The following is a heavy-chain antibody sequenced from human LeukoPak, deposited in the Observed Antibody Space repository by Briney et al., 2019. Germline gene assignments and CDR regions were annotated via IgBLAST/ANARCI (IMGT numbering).Heavy chain of an antibody. Sequence: GGSLRLSCAASGFTFSDYYMSWIRQAPGKGLEWVSYISTSGNNKYYADSVKGRFTISRDNAKNSLYLYMDSLRAEDTAMYYCARDRGGGSCCYNWFDPWGQGTPVTVSS. CDR1: GFTFSDYY. J-gene: IGHJ5*02. CDR2: ISTSGNNK. V-gene: IGHV3-11*01. CDR3: ARDRGGGSCCYNWFDP. D-gene: IGHD2-15*01.